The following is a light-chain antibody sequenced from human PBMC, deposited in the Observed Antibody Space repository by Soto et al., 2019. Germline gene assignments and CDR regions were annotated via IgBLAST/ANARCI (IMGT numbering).Light chain of an antibody. J-gene: IGKJ4*02. CDR1: QSVSGSY. CDR2: GAS. CDR3: QQYGSSPLT. V-gene: IGKV3-20*01. Sequence: EIVLTQSPGTLSLSPGERATLSCRASQSVSGSYLAWYQQKPGQAPRLLIYGASSRATGIPDRFSGSGSGTEFTLTISRLEHEDVAVYYCQQYGSSPLTFGRGNKVEIK.